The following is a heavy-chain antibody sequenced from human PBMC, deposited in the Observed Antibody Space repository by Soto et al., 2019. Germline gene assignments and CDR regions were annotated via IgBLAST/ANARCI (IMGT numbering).Heavy chain of an antibody. CDR2: IFSNDEK. D-gene: IGHD3-22*01. J-gene: IGHJ4*02. CDR1: GFSLSNIKMG. V-gene: IGHV2-26*01. CDR3: ARTHLYYDSGYGFDY. Sequence: SGPTLVNPTETLTLTCTVSGFSLSNIKMGVSWIRQPPGKALEWLAYIFSNDEKSYSTSLKNRLTISKDTSKSQVVLTMTNMDPVDTATYYCARTHLYYDSGYGFDYWGQGTLVTVSS.